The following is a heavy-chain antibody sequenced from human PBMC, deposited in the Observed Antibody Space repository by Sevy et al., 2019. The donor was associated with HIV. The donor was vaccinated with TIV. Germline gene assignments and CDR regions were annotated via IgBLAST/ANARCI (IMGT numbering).Heavy chain of an antibody. CDR2: MKQDGSEE. Sequence: GGSLRLSCAASGFSFSIYWMSWVRQAPGKGLEWVATMKQDGSEEDYVDSVKGRFTISRDKAKNSLFLQMNGLSAEDTAVYYCVREGLGGYSYSLDYWGHGTLVTVSS. CDR1: GFSFSIYW. V-gene: IGHV3-7*01. D-gene: IGHD5-18*01. J-gene: IGHJ4*01. CDR3: VREGLGGYSYSLDY.